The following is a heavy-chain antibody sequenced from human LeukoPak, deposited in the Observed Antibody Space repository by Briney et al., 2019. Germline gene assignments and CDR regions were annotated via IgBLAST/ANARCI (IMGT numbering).Heavy chain of an antibody. Sequence: GGSLRLSCAASGITFSSYAMHWVRQAPGRGLEWVAVMSYDGSNKYYADSVKGRFTISRDNSKNTLYLQMNSLRAEDTAVYYCARVRDGAFDIWGQGTMVTVSS. CDR1: GITFSSYA. CDR2: MSYDGSNK. CDR3: ARVRDGAFDI. V-gene: IGHV3-30*04. D-gene: IGHD2-21*01. J-gene: IGHJ3*02.